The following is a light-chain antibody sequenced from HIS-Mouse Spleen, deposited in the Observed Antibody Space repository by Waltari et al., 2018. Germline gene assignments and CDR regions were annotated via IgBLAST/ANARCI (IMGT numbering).Light chain of an antibody. CDR1: SLRSYF. Sequence: SSELTQDPAVSVALGQTVRITCQGDSLRSYFASWYQQKPGQAPVLGIYGKNNRPPGIQYPFSGSSSGNTASLTITGAQAEDEADYYCNSRDSSGNHKFGGGTKLTVL. CDR3: NSRDSSGNHK. CDR2: GKN. V-gene: IGLV3-19*01. J-gene: IGLJ2*01.